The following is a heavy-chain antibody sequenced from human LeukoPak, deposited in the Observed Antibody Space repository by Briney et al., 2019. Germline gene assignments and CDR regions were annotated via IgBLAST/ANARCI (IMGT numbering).Heavy chain of an antibody. CDR3: AKLTTVAGTDYVYGMDV. V-gene: IGHV1-46*01. J-gene: IGHJ6*02. D-gene: IGHD6-19*01. CDR1: GYTFTSYY. CDR2: INPSGGSA. Sequence: GASVKVSCKPSGYTFTSYYMHWVRQAPGRGLEWMGIINPSGGSASYAQKFQGRVTMTTDTSTSTVYMELRSLRSEDTAVYYCAKLTTVAGTDYVYGMDVWGQGTTVTVSS.